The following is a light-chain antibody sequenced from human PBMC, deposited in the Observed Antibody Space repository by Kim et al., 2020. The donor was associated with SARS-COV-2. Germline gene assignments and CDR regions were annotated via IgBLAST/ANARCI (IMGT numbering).Light chain of an antibody. CDR3: SSFTTTTGYV. J-gene: IGLJ1*01. CDR1: RSDVGGYNF. V-gene: IGLV2-14*03. CDR2: DVN. Sequence: GQSFTISCTGTRSDVGGYNFVSWYQQCPGKAPKLIMSDVNKRPSGVSSRFSGSKSGNTASLTISGLQPDDEADYFCSSFTTTTGYVFGTGTKVTVL.